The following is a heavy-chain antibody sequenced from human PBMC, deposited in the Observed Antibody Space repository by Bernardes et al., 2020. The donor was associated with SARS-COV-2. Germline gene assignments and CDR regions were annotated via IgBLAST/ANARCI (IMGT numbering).Heavy chain of an antibody. J-gene: IGHJ4*02. V-gene: IGHV3-49*03. CDR2: IRSKPYGGTA. D-gene: IGHD4-17*01. Sequence: GGSLRLSCTVSGFTFGDYAMSWFRQAPGKGLEWVGFIRSKPYGGTAEYATSVKGRFTISRDDSKSIAYLQMSGLKTEDTAVYYCTRAVTVTRGPFDSWGQGTLVTVSS. CDR3: TRAVTVTRGPFDS. CDR1: GFTFGDYA.